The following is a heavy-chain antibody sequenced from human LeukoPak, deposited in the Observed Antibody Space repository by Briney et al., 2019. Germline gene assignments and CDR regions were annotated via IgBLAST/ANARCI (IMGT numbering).Heavy chain of an antibody. CDR3: ARDWEYSSSGAAFDI. D-gene: IGHD6-6*01. CDR2: ISAYNGNT. CDR1: GYTFTSYG. Sequence: GASVKVSCKASGYTFTSYGISWVRQAPGQGLEWMGWISAYNGNTNYAQKLQGRVTMTTDTSTSTAYMELRSLRSDDTAVYYCARDWEYSSSGAAFDIWGQGTMVTVSS. J-gene: IGHJ3*02. V-gene: IGHV1-18*01.